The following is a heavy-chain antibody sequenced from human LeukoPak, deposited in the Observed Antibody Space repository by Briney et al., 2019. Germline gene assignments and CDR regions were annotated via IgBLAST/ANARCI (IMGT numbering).Heavy chain of an antibody. Sequence: SETLSLTCTVSGGSISSGGHYWSWIRQHPGKGLEWIGHIYYSGSTDYNPSLKSRVTISVDTSKNQFSLKLSSVSAADTAVYYCARASYGGNGRYYGMDVWGQGTTVAASS. D-gene: IGHD4-23*01. CDR3: ARASYGGNGRYYGMDV. CDR1: GGSISSGGHY. V-gene: IGHV4-31*03. CDR2: IYYSGST. J-gene: IGHJ6*02.